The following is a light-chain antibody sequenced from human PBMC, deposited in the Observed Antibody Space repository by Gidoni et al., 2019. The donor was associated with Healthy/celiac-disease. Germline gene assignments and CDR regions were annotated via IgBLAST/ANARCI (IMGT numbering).Light chain of an antibody. CDR2: KAY. CDR3: QQYNSYRWT. J-gene: IGKJ1*01. V-gene: IGKV1-5*03. CDR1: QSISSW. Sequence: DIQMTQSPYTLSASVGDRVTITCRASQSISSWLAWYQQKPGKAPKLLIYKAYSLESGVPSRFSGSGSGTEFTLTISSLQPDDFATYYCQQYNSYRWTFGQXTKVEIK.